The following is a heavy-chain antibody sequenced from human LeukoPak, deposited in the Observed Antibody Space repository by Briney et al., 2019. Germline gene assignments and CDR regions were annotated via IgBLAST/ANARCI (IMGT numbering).Heavy chain of an antibody. V-gene: IGHV3-23*01. CDR2: TSGSGGST. Sequence: PGRSLRLSCAAAGLTFSSYAMSWVRQPPGEGLEWVSATSGSGGSTYDEDSVKGRFTISRDNSKNTLYLQMNSLRAEDTAVYYCANSKVQRYGYFDYWGQGTLVTVSS. CDR1: GLTFSSYA. CDR3: ANSKVQRYGYFDY. D-gene: IGHD1-1*01. J-gene: IGHJ4*02.